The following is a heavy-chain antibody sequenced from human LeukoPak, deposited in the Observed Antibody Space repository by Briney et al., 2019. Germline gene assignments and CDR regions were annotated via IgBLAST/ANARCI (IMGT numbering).Heavy chain of an antibody. CDR1: GFTFSSYA. D-gene: IGHD3-22*01. Sequence: GGSLRLSCAASGFTFSSYAMSWVRQAPGKGLEWVSAISGSGGSTYYADPVKGRFTISRNNSKNTLYLQMNSLRAEDTAVYYCAKASPFGYDSSGYYSYWGQGTLVTVSS. V-gene: IGHV3-23*01. CDR2: ISGSGGST. J-gene: IGHJ4*02. CDR3: AKASPFGYDSSGYYSY.